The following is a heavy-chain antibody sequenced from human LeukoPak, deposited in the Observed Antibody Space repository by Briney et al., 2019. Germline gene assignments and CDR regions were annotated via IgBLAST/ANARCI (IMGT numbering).Heavy chain of an antibody. Sequence: PPETLSLTCAVYGGSFSGYYWSWIRQPPGKGLEWIGEINHSGSTNYNPSLKSRVTISVDTSKNQFSLKLSSVTAADTAVYYCASPRGYSGYDFDYWGQGTLVTVSS. CDR2: INHSGST. J-gene: IGHJ4*02. CDR3: ASPRGYSGYDFDY. V-gene: IGHV4-34*01. D-gene: IGHD5-12*01. CDR1: GGSFSGYY.